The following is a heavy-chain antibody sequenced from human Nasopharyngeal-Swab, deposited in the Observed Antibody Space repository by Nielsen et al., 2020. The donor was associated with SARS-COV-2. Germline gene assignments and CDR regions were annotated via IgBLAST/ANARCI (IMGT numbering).Heavy chain of an antibody. CDR3: VRHEGGTTLDY. J-gene: IGHJ4*02. Sequence: WIRQPPGKGLEWIGHISYSGSTHYDPSFRSRVTMSVDTSKNQFSLKLTSVTAADTAVYYCVRHEGGTTLDYWGQGTLVTVS. CDR2: ISYSGST. D-gene: IGHD1-7*01. V-gene: IGHV4-59*08.